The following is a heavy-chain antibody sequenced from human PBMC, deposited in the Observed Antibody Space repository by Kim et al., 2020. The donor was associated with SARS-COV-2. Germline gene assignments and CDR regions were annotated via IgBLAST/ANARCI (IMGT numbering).Heavy chain of an antibody. D-gene: IGHD6-13*01. CDR3: VRLGCSSWQFDY. V-gene: IGHV3-7*03. Sequence: YYVDSVKGRFTISRDNAKNSLYLQMNSLRAEDTAVYYCVRLGCSSWQFDYWGQGTLVTVSS. J-gene: IGHJ4*02.